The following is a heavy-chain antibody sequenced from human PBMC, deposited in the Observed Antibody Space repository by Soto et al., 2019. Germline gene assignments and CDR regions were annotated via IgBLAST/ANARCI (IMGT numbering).Heavy chain of an antibody. CDR3: AKEATSINNFDY. J-gene: IGHJ4*02. D-gene: IGHD1-26*01. V-gene: IGHV3-48*03. Sequence: PGGSLRLSCVASGFTFDNYEMNWVRQAPGKGLEWVSYISSVGSTTYYADSVKGRFTISRDNAKNSLYLQMNSLRAEDTAVYYCAKEATSINNFDYWGQGTLVTVSS. CDR2: ISSVGSTT. CDR1: GFTFDNYE.